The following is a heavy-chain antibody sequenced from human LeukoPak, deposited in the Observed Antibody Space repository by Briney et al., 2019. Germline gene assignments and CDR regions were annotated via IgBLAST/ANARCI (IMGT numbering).Heavy chain of an antibody. CDR2: ISSSSSYI. CDR1: GFTFSSYS. D-gene: IGHD3-9*01. CDR3: ARFSLRYFDLDY. Sequence: KPGGSLRLSCAASGFTFSSYSMNWVRQAPGKGLEWVSSISSSSSYIYYADSVKGRFTISRDNAKNSLYLQMNSLRAEDTAVYYCARFSLRYFDLDYWGQGTLVTVSS. J-gene: IGHJ4*02. V-gene: IGHV3-21*01.